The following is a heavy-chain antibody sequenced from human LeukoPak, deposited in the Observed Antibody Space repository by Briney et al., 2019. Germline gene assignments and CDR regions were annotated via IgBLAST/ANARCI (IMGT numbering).Heavy chain of an antibody. J-gene: IGHJ4*02. V-gene: IGHV4-59*08. CDR2: IYYSGST. CDR1: GGSISSYY. D-gene: IGHD3-3*01. CDR3: ASHDYDFWSGYSLSGIDY. Sequence: SETLSLTCTVSGGSISSYYWSWIRQPPGKGLEWIGYIYYSGSTNYNPSLKSRVTISVDTSKNQFSLKLSSVTAADTAVYYCASHDYDFWSGYSLSGIDYWGQGTLVTVSS.